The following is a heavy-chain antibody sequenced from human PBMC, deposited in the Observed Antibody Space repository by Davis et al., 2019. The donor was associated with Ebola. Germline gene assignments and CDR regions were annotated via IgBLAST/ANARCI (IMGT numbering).Heavy chain of an antibody. CDR2: IYYSGST. Sequence: PSETLSLTCTVSGGSISSGGYYWSWIRQHPGKGLEWIGYIYYSGSTYYNPSLKSRVTISVDTSNNQFSLKLSSVTASDTAVYYCARQVLRDYVFWSGYQGFLYMDVWGKGTTVTVSS. J-gene: IGHJ6*03. CDR1: GGSISSGGYY. D-gene: IGHD3-3*01. V-gene: IGHV4-31*03. CDR3: ARQVLRDYVFWSGYQGFLYMDV.